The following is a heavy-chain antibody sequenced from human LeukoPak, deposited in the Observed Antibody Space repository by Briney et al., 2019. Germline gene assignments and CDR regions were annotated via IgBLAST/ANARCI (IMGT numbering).Heavy chain of an antibody. CDR1: GFTFSSYG. V-gene: IGHV3-30*02. D-gene: IGHD4-17*01. CDR3: ARMPVLYGDLTVDY. Sequence: PGGSLRLSCAASGFTFSSYGMHWVRQAPGKGLEWVAFIRYDGSNKYYADSVKGRFTISRDNSKNTLYLQMNSLRAEDTAVYYCARMPVLYGDLTVDYWGQGTLVTVSS. CDR2: IRYDGSNK. J-gene: IGHJ4*02.